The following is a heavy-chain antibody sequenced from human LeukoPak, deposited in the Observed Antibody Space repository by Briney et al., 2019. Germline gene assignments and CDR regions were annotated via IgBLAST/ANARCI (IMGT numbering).Heavy chain of an antibody. CDR3: ARPYDSGDPWGAFDI. CDR1: GYTFTSYG. J-gene: IGHJ3*02. Sequence: GASVKVSCKASGYTFTSYGISWVRQAPGQGLEWMGWISAYNGNTNYAQKLQGRVTMTTDTSTSTAYMELRSLRSDDTAVYYCARPYDSGDPWGAFDIWGQGTMVTVSS. V-gene: IGHV1-18*01. D-gene: IGHD3-22*01. CDR2: ISAYNGNT.